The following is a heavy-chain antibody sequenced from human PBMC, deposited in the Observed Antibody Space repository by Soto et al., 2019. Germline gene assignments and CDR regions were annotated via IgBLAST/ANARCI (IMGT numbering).Heavy chain of an antibody. CDR3: ATSFLPGYYFFKY. V-gene: IGHV3-23*01. CDR2: VSGSGGST. Sequence: TGGSLRLSCAASGFTFDTHAMSWVRQAPGKGLAWVSTVSGSGGSTFSADSVKGRFTISRDNSKNTLYLQMDSLGADDTAVYYCATSFLPGYYFFKYWGQGTLVTSPQ. CDR1: GFTFDTHA. J-gene: IGHJ4*02. D-gene: IGHD3-9*01.